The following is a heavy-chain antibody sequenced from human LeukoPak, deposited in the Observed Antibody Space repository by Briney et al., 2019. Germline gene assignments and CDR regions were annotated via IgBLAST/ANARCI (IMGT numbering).Heavy chain of an antibody. Sequence: GGSLRLSCAASGLTVSNAWMNWVRQAPGKGLEWVGRITSKTDGGTTDYAAPVKGRFTISRDDSKNTLYLQMNSLKTEDTAVYYCTTERNLYDSLSFDYWGQGTLVTVSS. CDR2: ITSKTDGGTT. V-gene: IGHV3-15*07. CDR1: GLTVSNAW. J-gene: IGHJ4*02. CDR3: TTERNLYDSLSFDY. D-gene: IGHD3-22*01.